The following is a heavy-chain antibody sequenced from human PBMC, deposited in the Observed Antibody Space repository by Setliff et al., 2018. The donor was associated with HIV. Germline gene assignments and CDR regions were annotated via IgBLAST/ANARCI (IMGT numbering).Heavy chain of an antibody. Sequence: SETLSLTCTVTGGSISSGGFYWTWIRQHPGKGLEWIGYIYNTGSTYHSPSLESRVTISIDTPKNQFSLKLSSVTAADTAVYYCARGFDYAQRPPLYYFDYWGQGTLVTVSS. CDR3: ARGFDYAQRPPLYYFDY. D-gene: IGHD2-2*01. V-gene: IGHV4-31*03. J-gene: IGHJ4*02. CDR2: IYNTGST. CDR1: GGSISSGGFY.